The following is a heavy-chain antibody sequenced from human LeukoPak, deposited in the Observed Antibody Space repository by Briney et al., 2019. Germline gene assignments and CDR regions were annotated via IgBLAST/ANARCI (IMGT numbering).Heavy chain of an antibody. CDR3: ARGRAVAGRPSHFDY. D-gene: IGHD6-19*01. V-gene: IGHV1-2*04. CDR1: GYTFTGYY. Sequence: ASVKVSCKASGYTFTGYYMHWVRQAPGQGLEWMGWINPNSGGTNYAQKFQGWVTMTRDTSTSTVYMELSSLRSEDTAVYYCARGRAVAGRPSHFDYWGQGTLVTVSS. J-gene: IGHJ4*02. CDR2: INPNSGGT.